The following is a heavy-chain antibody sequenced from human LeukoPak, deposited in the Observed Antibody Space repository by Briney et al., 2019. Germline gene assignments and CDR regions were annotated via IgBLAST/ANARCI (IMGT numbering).Heavy chain of an antibody. V-gene: IGHV3-48*03. Sequence: PGGSLRLSCAASGFTFSSYEMNWVRQAPGKGLEWVSYISSSGSTIYYADSVKGRFTISRDNSKNTLYLQMNSLRAEDTAVYYCAKDPGAEQQLYWYFDLWGRGTLVTVSS. CDR2: ISSSGSTI. D-gene: IGHD6-13*01. CDR3: AKDPGAEQQLYWYFDL. J-gene: IGHJ2*01. CDR1: GFTFSSYE.